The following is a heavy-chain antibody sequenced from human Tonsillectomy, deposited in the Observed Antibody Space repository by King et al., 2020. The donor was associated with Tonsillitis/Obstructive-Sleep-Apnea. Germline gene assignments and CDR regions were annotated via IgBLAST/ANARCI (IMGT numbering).Heavy chain of an antibody. CDR1: GDSVSSNSAA. V-gene: IGHV6-1*01. CDR3: ARENYPDAFDI. D-gene: IGHD5-24*01. Sequence: VQLQQSGPGLVKPSQTLSLTCAISGDSVSSNSAAWYWIRQSPSRGLEWPGRTYYWCTLYNDYAVSVKSRITINPDTSKNQFSLQLNSVTPEDTAVYYCARENYPDAFDIWGQGTMVTVSS. CDR2: TYYWCTLYN. J-gene: IGHJ3*02.